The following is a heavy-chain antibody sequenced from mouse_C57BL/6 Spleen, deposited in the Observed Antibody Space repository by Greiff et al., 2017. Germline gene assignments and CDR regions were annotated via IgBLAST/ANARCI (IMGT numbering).Heavy chain of an antibody. Sequence: QVQLQQSGPELVKPGASVKISCTASGYAFSSSWMNWVQQRPGKGLEWIGRIYPGAGDTNYNGKFQGKATLTAAKSSSTAYMQLSSLTSEDSAVYVGARSRHYDYDWFAYWGQGTLVTVSA. CDR3: ARSRHYDYDWFAY. D-gene: IGHD2-4*01. CDR2: IYPGAGDT. J-gene: IGHJ3*01. CDR1: GYAFSSSW. V-gene: IGHV1-82*01.